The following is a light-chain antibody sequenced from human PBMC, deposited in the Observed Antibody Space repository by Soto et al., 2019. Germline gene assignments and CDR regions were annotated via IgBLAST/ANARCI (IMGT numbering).Light chain of an antibody. J-gene: IGLJ2*01. Sequence: QSAPTQPASVSGSPGQSITISCTGTSSDVGGYNYVSWYQQLPGKAPKLMIYDISNRPSGVSNRFSGSKSGTTASLAISGLQAEDEADYYCRSYEISRSRVFGGGTKLTVL. CDR1: SSDVGGYNY. CDR3: RSYEISRSRV. CDR2: DIS. V-gene: IGLV2-14*01.